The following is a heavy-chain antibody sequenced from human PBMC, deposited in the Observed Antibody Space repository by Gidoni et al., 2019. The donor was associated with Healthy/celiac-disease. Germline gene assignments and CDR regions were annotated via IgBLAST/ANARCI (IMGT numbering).Heavy chain of an antibody. CDR1: GFTFSSYA. CDR3: AKVRSSSPNWFDP. V-gene: IGHV3-23*01. Sequence: EVQLLESGGGLVQPGGSLRLSCASSGFTFSSYAMSWVRQAPGKGLEWVSVIRGSGGSTYYADSVKGRFTISRDNSKNTLYLQMNSLRAEDTAVYYCAKVRSSSPNWFDPWGQGTLVTVSS. J-gene: IGHJ5*02. CDR2: IRGSGGST. D-gene: IGHD6-6*01.